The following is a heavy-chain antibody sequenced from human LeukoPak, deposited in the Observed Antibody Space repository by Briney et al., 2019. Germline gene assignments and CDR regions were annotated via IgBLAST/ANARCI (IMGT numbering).Heavy chain of an antibody. CDR3: ARSAIAASFDY. Sequence: GGSLRLSCAASGFTFSSYWMTWVRQAPGKGLEWVANIKQQGREKYYVDSVRGRFTISRDNAKNSLYLQMNSLRAEDTAMYCCARSAIAASFDYWGQGTLVTVSS. CDR1: GFTFSSYW. J-gene: IGHJ4*02. D-gene: IGHD6-13*01. CDR2: IKQQGREK. V-gene: IGHV3-7*05.